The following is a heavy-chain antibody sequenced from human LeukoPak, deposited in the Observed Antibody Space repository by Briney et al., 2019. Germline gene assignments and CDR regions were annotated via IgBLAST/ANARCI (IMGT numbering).Heavy chain of an antibody. CDR3: ATRGSDFWSGFDY. Sequence: GASVKVSCKLSGNTLRELPIQWVRQAGGKGLEWMAGFDPENAEIVYAQKFQGRVTMTEDTSTNTAYMELTSLTSDDTALYYCATRGSDFWSGFDYWGQGTQVTVYS. CDR2: FDPENAEI. J-gene: IGHJ4*02. V-gene: IGHV1-24*01. D-gene: IGHD3-3*01. CDR1: GNTLRELP.